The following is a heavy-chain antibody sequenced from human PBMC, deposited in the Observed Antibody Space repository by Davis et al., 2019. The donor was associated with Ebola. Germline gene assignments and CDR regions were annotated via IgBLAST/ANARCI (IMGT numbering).Heavy chain of an antibody. CDR3: ARAGYSSSWSPHYYYYGMDV. V-gene: IGHV1-69*06. CDR1: GGTFSSYA. D-gene: IGHD6-13*01. J-gene: IGHJ6*02. CDR2: IIPIFGTA. Sequence: AASVKVSCKASGGTFSSYAISWVRQAPGQGLEWMGGIIPIFGTANYAQKFQGGVTITADKSTSTAHMELGSLRSEDTAVYYCARAGYSSSWSPHYYYYGMDVWGQGTTVTVSS.